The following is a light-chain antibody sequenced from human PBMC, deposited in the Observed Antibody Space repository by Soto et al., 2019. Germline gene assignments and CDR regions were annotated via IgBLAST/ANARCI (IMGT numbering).Light chain of an antibody. CDR1: QSITNW. CDR3: QQYETYWT. Sequence: DIQMTQSPATLSASVGDSVTITCRASQSITNWLAWYQLKQGKAPKLLIHEASNLHSGVSSRFTGSGSGREFTLTITSLQPEDFATYYCQQYETYWTFGQGTRVDLK. CDR2: EAS. J-gene: IGKJ1*01. V-gene: IGKV1-5*03.